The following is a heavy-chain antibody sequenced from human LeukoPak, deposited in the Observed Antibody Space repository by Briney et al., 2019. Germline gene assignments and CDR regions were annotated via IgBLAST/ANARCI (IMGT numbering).Heavy chain of an antibody. CDR1: GGSISSYY. Sequence: SETLSLTCTVSGGSISSYYWSWIRQPPGKGLEWIGYIYYSGSTNYNPSLKSRVTISVGTSKNQFSLKLSSVTAADTAVYYCARHFYSYDSRFDYWGQGTLVTVSS. CDR2: IYYSGST. V-gene: IGHV4-59*08. CDR3: ARHFYSYDSRFDY. J-gene: IGHJ4*02. D-gene: IGHD3-22*01.